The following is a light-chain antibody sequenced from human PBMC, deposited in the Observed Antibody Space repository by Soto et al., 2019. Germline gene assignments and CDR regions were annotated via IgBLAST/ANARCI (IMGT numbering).Light chain of an antibody. CDR3: GVWDGSLTTYV. V-gene: IGLV2-14*01. Sequence: QSALTQPASVSGSPGQSITISCTGTSSDVGGYKYVSWYQHHPGKAPELIIYEATNRPSGVSNRFSGSKSGNTASLTISGLQPEDEAHYYCGVWDGSLTTYVFGPGTKLTVL. CDR1: SSDVGGYKY. J-gene: IGLJ1*01. CDR2: EAT.